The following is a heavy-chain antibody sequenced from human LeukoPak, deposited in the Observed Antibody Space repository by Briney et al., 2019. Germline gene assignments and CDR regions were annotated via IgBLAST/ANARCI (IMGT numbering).Heavy chain of an antibody. CDR1: GGSISGSSYH. D-gene: IGHD4-17*01. CDR3: ARRLHGDFVDY. CDR2: IYYSGST. V-gene: IGHV4-39*01. J-gene: IGHJ4*02. Sequence: SETLSLTCTVSGGSISGSSYHWVWIRQPPGKGLEWIGSIYYSGSTYYNPSLKSRVTISVDTSKNQFSLKLSSVTAADTAVYYCARRLHGDFVDYWGQGTLVTVSS.